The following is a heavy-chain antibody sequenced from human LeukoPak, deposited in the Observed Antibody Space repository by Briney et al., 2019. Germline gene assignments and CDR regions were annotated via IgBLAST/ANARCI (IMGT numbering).Heavy chain of an antibody. V-gene: IGHV4-61*02. CDR1: GGSISSGSYY. CDR3: AREVPSCDSSGYRTFDY. D-gene: IGHD3-22*01. J-gene: IGHJ4*02. CDR2: IYTSGST. Sequence: PSQTLSLTCTVSGGSISSGSYYWSWIRQPAGKGLEWIERIYTSGSTNYNPSLKSRVTISVDTSKNQFSLKLSSVTAADTAVYYCAREVPSCDSSGYRTFDYWGQGTLVTVSS.